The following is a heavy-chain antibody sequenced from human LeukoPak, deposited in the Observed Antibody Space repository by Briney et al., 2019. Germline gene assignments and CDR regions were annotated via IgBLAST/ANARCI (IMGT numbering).Heavy chain of an antibody. CDR3: AGGPFGELLSY. Sequence: GASVKVSCKVSGYTLTELSMYWVRQAPGQGLEWMGGFDPGDGETLYAQKFQGRVTMTEDTSTDTTYMELSSLRSEDTAVYYCAGGPFGELLSYWGQGTLVTVSS. J-gene: IGHJ4*02. V-gene: IGHV1-24*01. CDR2: FDPGDGET. CDR1: GYTLTELS. D-gene: IGHD3-10*01.